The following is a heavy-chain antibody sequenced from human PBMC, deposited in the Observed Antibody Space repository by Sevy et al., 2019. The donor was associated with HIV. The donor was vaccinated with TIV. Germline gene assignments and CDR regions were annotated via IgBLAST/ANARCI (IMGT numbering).Heavy chain of an antibody. CDR1: GGSITDTPYY. J-gene: IGHJ3*02. CDR3: ASLKCSGGSCSPFDAFDI. CDR2: IHYTGNT. V-gene: IGHV4-39*01. Sequence: SETLSLTCIVSGGSITDTPYYWGWIRQPPGKGLEWIGTIHYTGNTYSTLSLKSRLTISADTSNNQFSLKLSSVTAADTAVYYCASLKCSGGSCSPFDAFDIWGQGTKVTVSS. D-gene: IGHD2-15*01.